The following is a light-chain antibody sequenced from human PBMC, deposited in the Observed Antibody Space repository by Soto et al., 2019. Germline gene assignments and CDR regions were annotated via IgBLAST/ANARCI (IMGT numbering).Light chain of an antibody. V-gene: IGKV3-20*01. J-gene: IGKJ2*01. CDR3: QKYGASPRT. CDR2: GAS. Sequence: EIVLTQSPGTLSLSPGERATLSCRASQSVSGSYLAWYQQKPGQAPRLLIYGASRRAPGIPDRISGSGSGTDLALTISRLEPEDFAVYYCQKYGASPRTFGQGTKLEI. CDR1: QSVSGSY.